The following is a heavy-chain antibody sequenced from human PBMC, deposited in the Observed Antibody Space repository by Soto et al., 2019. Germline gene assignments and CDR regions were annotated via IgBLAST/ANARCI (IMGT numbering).Heavy chain of an antibody. D-gene: IGHD4-17*01. CDR1: GYTFTSYY. J-gene: IGHJ4*02. Sequence: QVQLVQSGAEVKKPGASVKVSCKASGYTFTSYYMHWVRQAPGQGLEWMGIINPRGGSTSYAQKFQGRVTMTRDTSTSTVYMELSSLRSEDTAVYYCASTMTTVANFDYWGQGTLVTVSS. V-gene: IGHV1-46*01. CDR2: INPRGGST. CDR3: ASTMTTVANFDY.